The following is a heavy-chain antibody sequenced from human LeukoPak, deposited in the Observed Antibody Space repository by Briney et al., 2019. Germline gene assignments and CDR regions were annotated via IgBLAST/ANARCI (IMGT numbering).Heavy chain of an antibody. Sequence: SVKVSCKASGGTFSSYAISWVRQAPGQGLEWMGRIIPILGIANYAQKFQGRVTITADESTSTAYMELSSLRSEDTAVYYCAREDTAMVIDYWGQGTLVTVSS. J-gene: IGHJ4*02. CDR2: IIPILGIA. CDR3: AREDTAMVIDY. D-gene: IGHD5-18*01. V-gene: IGHV1-69*04. CDR1: GGTFSSYA.